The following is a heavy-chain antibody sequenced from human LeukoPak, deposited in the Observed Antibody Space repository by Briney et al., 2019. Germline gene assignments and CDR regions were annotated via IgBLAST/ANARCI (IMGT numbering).Heavy chain of an antibody. CDR3: ARHGTIFTVTEPYFDY. Sequence: SETLSLTCTVSGGSISSYYWSWIRQPPGKGLEWIGYIYYSGSTNYIPSLKSRVTISVDTSKNQFSLRLSSVTAADTAVYYCARHGTIFTVTEPYFDYWGQGTLVTVSS. V-gene: IGHV4-59*08. CDR1: GGSISSYY. D-gene: IGHD4-17*01. J-gene: IGHJ4*02. CDR2: IYYSGST.